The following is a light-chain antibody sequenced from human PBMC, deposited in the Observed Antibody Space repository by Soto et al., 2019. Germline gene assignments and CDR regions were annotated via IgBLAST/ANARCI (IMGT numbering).Light chain of an antibody. CDR2: KAS. CDR1: QSISSW. V-gene: IGKV1-5*03. Sequence: DTQMTQSPSTLSASIGDRVTITCRASQSISSWLAWYQQKPGKAPKLLIYKASSLESEVPSRFSGSESGTEFTLTITSLQPDDSATYYCQQYDTYPWAFGQGTKVEIK. J-gene: IGKJ1*01. CDR3: QQYDTYPWA.